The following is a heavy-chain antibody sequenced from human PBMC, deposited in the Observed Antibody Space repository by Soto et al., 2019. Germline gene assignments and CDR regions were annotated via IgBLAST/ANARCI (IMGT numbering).Heavy chain of an antibody. J-gene: IGHJ6*02. D-gene: IGHD4-17*01. CDR2: INHSGST. CDR3: ARWATVTTVRNYYYYYGMDV. V-gene: IGHV4-34*01. Sequence: QVQLQQWGAGLLKPSETLSLTCAVYGGSFSGYYWSWIRQPPGKGLEWIGEINHSGSTNYNPSLKRRVTISVDTSKNQFYLKLSSVTAADTAVYYCARWATVTTVRNYYYYYGMDVWGQGTTVTVSS. CDR1: GGSFSGYY.